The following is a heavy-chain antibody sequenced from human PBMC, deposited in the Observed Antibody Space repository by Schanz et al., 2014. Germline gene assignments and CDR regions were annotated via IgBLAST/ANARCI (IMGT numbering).Heavy chain of an antibody. J-gene: IGHJ4*02. CDR1: GFTFSKYG. V-gene: IGHV3-30*19. CDR3: ARDGRKYSSGTLDYFDN. Sequence: QVQLVESGGGVVQPGRSLRLSCAASGFTFSKYGMHWVRQAPGKGLEWVAVISYGGSDKYYTDSVKGHFTISRDDSKNTLYLQMNSLRAEDTAIYYCARDGRKYSSGTLDYFDNWGQGTLVTVSS. CDR2: ISYGGSDK. D-gene: IGHD6-25*01.